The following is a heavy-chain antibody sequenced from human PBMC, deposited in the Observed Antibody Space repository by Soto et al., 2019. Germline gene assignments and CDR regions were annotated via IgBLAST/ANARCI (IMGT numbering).Heavy chain of an antibody. CDR2: INPNSGGT. CDR1: GYTFTGYY. CDR3: ARGPGVREYTSGADFDY. Sequence: ASVKVSCKASGYTFTGYYMHWVRQAPGQGLEWMGWINPNSGGTNYAQKFQGRVTMTRDTSISIAYMELSRLRSDDTAVYYCARGPGVREYTSGADFDYWGQGTLVTVSS. V-gene: IGHV1-2*02. D-gene: IGHD6-6*01. J-gene: IGHJ4*02.